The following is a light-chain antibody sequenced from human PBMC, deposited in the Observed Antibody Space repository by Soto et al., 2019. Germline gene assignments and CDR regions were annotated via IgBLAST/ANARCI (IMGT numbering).Light chain of an antibody. Sequence: EIVMTQSPATLSVSPGERATLSCRASQSVSSNLAWYQQKPCQAPRLLIYGAATRDTGIPASFSGSGSGTEFTLTISCLQSEDFAVSYGQPYNNWPQGLTFGEGTKVEIK. CDR1: QSVSSN. J-gene: IGKJ4*01. V-gene: IGKV3-15*01. CDR2: GAA. CDR3: QPYNNWPQGLT.